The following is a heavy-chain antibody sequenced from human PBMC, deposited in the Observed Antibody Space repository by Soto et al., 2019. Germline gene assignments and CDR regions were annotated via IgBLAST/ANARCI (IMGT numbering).Heavy chain of an antibody. CDR3: ARDLLAAYSHSGMIDY. J-gene: IGHJ4*02. V-gene: IGHV3-30*14. D-gene: IGHD3-10*01. CDR1: GFALSDYA. Sequence: GGSLRLSCEASGFALSDYAMHWVRQAPGEGLEWVAIISYDGSEKKYADSVKGRFTISRDNSRDTVYLQMSSLTGNDTAVYYCARDLLAAYSHSGMIDYWGQGSLVTVSS. CDR2: ISYDGSEK.